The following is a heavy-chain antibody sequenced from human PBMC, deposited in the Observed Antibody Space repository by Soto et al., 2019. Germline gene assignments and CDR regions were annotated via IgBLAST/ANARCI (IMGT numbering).Heavy chain of an antibody. Sequence: SANLSLTATVSGDSVTSTSYYWSWVRQSPGRGLEWLGDSYYNGDTNYNPSLKSRVTISVDTSKNQFSLKLTSLTAADTGVYYCAREGGVLRLSNWFDSWGQGIQVTVSS. CDR1: GDSVTSTSYY. CDR2: SYYNGDT. J-gene: IGHJ5*01. CDR3: AREGGVLRLSNWFDS. V-gene: IGHV4-61*01. D-gene: IGHD3-3*01.